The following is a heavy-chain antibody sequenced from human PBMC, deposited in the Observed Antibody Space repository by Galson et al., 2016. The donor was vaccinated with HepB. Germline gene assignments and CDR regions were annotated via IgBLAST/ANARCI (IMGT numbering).Heavy chain of an antibody. CDR1: GFTFDNHW. CDR3: TRTISATAGID. J-gene: IGHJ4*02. CDR2: ISPDGGTT. V-gene: IGHV3-74*01. Sequence: SLRLSCAASGFTFDNHWMHWVRQAPGKGLVWVSRISPDGGTTNYADSVRGRFTISRDNAKNTLYLQMSSLRAEDTALYYCTRTISATAGIDWGQGTLVTVSS. D-gene: IGHD6-13*01.